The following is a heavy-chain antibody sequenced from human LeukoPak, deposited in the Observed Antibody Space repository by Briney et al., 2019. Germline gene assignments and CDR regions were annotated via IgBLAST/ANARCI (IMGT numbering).Heavy chain of an antibody. D-gene: IGHD3-3*01. CDR3: ARGRRFSDY. Sequence: TSETLSLTCAVYGGSFSGYYWSWIRQPPGKGLEWIGEINHSGSTNYNPSLKSRVTISVDTSKNQFSLKLSSVTAADTAVYYCARGRRFSDYWGQGTLVTVSS. V-gene: IGHV4-34*01. CDR2: INHSGST. CDR1: GGSFSGYY. J-gene: IGHJ4*02.